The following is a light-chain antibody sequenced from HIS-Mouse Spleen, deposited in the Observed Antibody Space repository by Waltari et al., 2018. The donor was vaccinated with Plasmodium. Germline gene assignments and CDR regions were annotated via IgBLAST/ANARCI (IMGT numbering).Light chain of an antibody. CDR3: QAWDSSVV. J-gene: IGLJ2*01. V-gene: IGLV3-1*01. CDR2: QDS. Sequence: SYELTQPPSVSVSPGQTASITCSGDKLGDKYACWYQQKPGQSPVLVIYQDSKRPSGIPERFPGSNSGNTATLTISGTQAMDEVDYYCQAWDSSVVFGGGTKLTVL. CDR1: KLGDKY.